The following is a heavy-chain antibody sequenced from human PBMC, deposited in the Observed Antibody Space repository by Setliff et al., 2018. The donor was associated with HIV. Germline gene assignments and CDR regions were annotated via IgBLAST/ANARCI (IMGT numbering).Heavy chain of an antibody. CDR3: ARQITSVTTEKLVVNDAFDI. CDR2: INHGGDT. D-gene: IGHD3-22*01. V-gene: IGHV4-34*01. CDR1: GQSISGYY. J-gene: IGHJ3*02. Sequence: SETLSLTCAVYGQSISGYYWSWIRQTPGKGLEWIGEINHGGDTNYNPSLKSRVTISLDTSKNQFSLKLSSVTAADTAVYYCARQITSVTTEKLVVNDAFDIWGQGTMVTVSS.